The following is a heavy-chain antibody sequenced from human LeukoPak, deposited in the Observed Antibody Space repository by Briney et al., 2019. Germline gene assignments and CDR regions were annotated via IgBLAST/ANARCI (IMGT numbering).Heavy chain of an antibody. CDR2: IYHSGST. V-gene: IGHV4-4*02. CDR3: ARGATMIVVVINFDY. D-gene: IGHD3-22*01. J-gene: IGHJ4*02. Sequence: PSGTLSLTCAVSGGSISSSNWWSWVRQPPGKGLEWIGEIYHSGSTNYNPSLKSRVTISVDTSKNQFSLKLSSVTAADTAVYYCARGATMIVVVINFDYWGQGTLVTVSS. CDR1: GGSISSSNW.